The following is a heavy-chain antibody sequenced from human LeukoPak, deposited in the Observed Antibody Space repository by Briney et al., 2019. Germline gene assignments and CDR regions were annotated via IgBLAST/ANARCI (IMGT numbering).Heavy chain of an antibody. D-gene: IGHD1-26*01. CDR1: GGSFSGYY. CDR3: ARARVGAPDY. J-gene: IGHJ4*02. Sequence: SETLSLTCAVYGGSFSGYYWSWIRQPPGKGLEWIGSIYYSGSTYYNPSLKSRVTISVDTSKNQFSLKLSSVTAADTAVYYCARARVGAPDYWGQGTLVTVSS. CDR2: IYYSGST. V-gene: IGHV4-34*01.